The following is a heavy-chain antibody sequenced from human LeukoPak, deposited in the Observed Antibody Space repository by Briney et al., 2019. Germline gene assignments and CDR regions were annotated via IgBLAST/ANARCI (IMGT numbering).Heavy chain of an antibody. V-gene: IGHV3-48*02. CDR3: ARDGTYGDYNHYYGLDV. J-gene: IGHJ6*02. CDR1: GLTFSPYF. CDR2: ISGSSSTI. Sequence: GGSLRLSCAASGLTFSPYFMNWVRQAPGKGLEWVSYISGSSSTIYYADSVKGRFTISRDNAKNSLYLQMNSLRDEDTAVYYCARDGTYGDYNHYYGLDVWGQGTPVTVSS. D-gene: IGHD4-17*01.